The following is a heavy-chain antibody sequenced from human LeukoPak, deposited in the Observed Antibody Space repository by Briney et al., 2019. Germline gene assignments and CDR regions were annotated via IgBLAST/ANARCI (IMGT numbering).Heavy chain of an antibody. CDR1: GFTFSDYY. CDR3: ARGSYYDSSGYYDKPIDY. Sequence: GESLRLSCAASGFTFSDYYMSRIRQAPGKGLEWVSYISSSGSTIYYADSVKGRFTISRDNAKNSLYLQMNSLRAEDTAVYYCARGSYYDSSGYYDKPIDYWGQGTLVTVSS. CDR2: ISSSGSTI. J-gene: IGHJ4*02. V-gene: IGHV3-11*01. D-gene: IGHD3-22*01.